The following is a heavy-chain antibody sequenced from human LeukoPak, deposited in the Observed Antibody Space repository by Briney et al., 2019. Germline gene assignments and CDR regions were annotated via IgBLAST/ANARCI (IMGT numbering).Heavy chain of an antibody. Sequence: ASVKVSCKASGYTFTGYYMHWVRQAPGQGLEWMGWINPNSGGTNYAQKFQGRVTMTRDTSISTAYMELSRLRSDDTAVYYCARAAAGIYYYYYGMDVWGQGTTVTVSS. CDR3: ARAAAGIYYYYYGMDV. V-gene: IGHV1-2*02. CDR1: GYTFTGYY. J-gene: IGHJ6*02. D-gene: IGHD6-13*01. CDR2: INPNSGGT.